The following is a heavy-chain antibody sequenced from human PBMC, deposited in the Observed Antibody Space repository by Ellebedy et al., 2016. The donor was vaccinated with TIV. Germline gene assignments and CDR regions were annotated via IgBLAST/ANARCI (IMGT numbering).Heavy chain of an antibody. CDR1: GGSFSGYY. D-gene: IGHD6-19*01. CDR2: INHSGST. J-gene: IGHJ4*02. V-gene: IGHV4-34*01. Sequence: MPSETLSLTCAVYGGSFSGYYWSWIRQPPGKGLEWIGEINHSGSTNYNPSLKSRVTISVDTSKNQFSLKLSSVTAADTAVYYCARELSGSDHFDYWGQGTLVTVSS. CDR3: ARELSGSDHFDY.